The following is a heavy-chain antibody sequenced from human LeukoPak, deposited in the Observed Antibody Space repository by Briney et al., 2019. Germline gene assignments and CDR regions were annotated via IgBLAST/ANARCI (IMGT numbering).Heavy chain of an antibody. CDR2: IYYSGST. D-gene: IGHD1-26*01. V-gene: IGHV4-59*08. CDR1: GGSISSYY. Sequence: SETLSLTCTVSGGSISSYYWSWIRQPPGKGLEWIGYIYYSGSTNYNPSLKSRVTVSVDTSKNQFSLKLSSVTAADTAVYYCARRPIRGKYFDLWGRGTLVTVSS. CDR3: ARRPIRGKYFDL. J-gene: IGHJ2*01.